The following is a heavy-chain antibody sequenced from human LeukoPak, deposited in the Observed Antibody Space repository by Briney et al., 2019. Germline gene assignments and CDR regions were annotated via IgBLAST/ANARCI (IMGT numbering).Heavy chain of an antibody. V-gene: IGHV1-2*02. D-gene: IGHD3-16*02. J-gene: IGHJ5*02. CDR3: KRGGALIVIVEDNGFDP. Sequence: GASVKVSCKASGYTFTGYYMHWVLQAPGQRLEWMGWINPNSGGTNYAQKFQSRVTMTRDTSISTAYMELSRMRSDDTAVYYCKRGGALIVIVEDNGFDPWGQGTMVTVSS. CDR2: INPNSGGT. CDR1: GYTFTGYY.